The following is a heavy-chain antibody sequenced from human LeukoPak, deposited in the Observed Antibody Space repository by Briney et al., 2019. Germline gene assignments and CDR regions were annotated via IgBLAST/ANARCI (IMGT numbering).Heavy chain of an antibody. Sequence: ASVKVSCKASGYTFTSYYMHWVRQAPGQGLEWMGIINPSGGSTSYAQKFQGRVTMTRDTSTSTVYMELSSLRSEDTAVYYCARDQGTMVRGVIRRWFDPWGQGTLVTVSS. CDR2: INPSGGST. V-gene: IGHV1-46*01. D-gene: IGHD3-10*01. CDR3: ARDQGTMVRGVIRRWFDP. J-gene: IGHJ5*02. CDR1: GYTFTSYY.